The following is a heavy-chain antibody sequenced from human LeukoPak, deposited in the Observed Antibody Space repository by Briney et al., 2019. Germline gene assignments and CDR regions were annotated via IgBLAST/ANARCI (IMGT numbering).Heavy chain of an antibody. J-gene: IGHJ4*02. CDR2: ISPASGAT. D-gene: IGHD3-16*01. CDR3: LTEHGG. CDR1: GYTFTGSY. V-gene: IGHV1-2*02. Sequence: ASVRVSCKASGYTFTGSYMHWVRQAPGQGFKWIGWISPASGATKYAQNFQGRVTLTTDTSITKAYMELSSLTSDDTASYYCLTEHGGWGKGTPVTVSS.